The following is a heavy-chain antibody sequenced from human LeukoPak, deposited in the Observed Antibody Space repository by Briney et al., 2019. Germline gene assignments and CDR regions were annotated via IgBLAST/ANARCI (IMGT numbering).Heavy chain of an antibody. CDR1: GFTFSSYG. J-gene: IGHJ5*02. CDR2: ISYDGSNK. V-gene: IGHV3-30*03. Sequence: GGSLRLSCAASGFTFSSYGMHWVRQAPGKGLEWVAVISYDGSNKYYADSVKGRFTISRDNSKNTLYLQMNSLRAGDTAVYYCASAFGESDYNWFDPWGQGTLVTVSA. D-gene: IGHD3-10*01. CDR3: ASAFGESDYNWFDP.